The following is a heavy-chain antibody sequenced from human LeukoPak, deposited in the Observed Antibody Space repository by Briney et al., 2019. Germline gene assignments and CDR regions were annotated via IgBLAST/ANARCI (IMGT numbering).Heavy chain of an antibody. J-gene: IGHJ4*02. CDR2: ISYDGSNK. CDR1: GLTFTTYA. CDR3: TRVSPARYNWNDVDYFDY. V-gene: IGHV3-30*01. D-gene: IGHD1-1*01. Sequence: GGSLRLSCAASGLTFTTYAMHWVRQAPGKGLEWVAIISYDGSNKYYADSVKGRFTISRDNSKNTLYLQMNSLRAEDTAVYYCTRVSPARYNWNDVDYFDYWGQGTLVTVSS.